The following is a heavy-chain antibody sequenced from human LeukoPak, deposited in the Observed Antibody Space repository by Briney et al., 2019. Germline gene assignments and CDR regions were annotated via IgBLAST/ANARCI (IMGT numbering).Heavy chain of an antibody. CDR1: GGSVSDYY. V-gene: IGHV4-59*02. Sequence: SETLSLTCTVSGGSVSDYYWGWLRQSPGKALEWIGYYTETSYNPSLKSRVTISADTYRDQFSLKLSSVTAADTAVYYCASRKLGNDYWGQGILVTVTS. CDR2: YYTET. D-gene: IGHD7-27*01. J-gene: IGHJ4*02. CDR3: ASRKLGNDY.